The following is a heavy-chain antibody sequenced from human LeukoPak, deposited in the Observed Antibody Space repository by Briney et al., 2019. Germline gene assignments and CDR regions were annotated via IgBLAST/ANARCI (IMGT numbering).Heavy chain of an antibody. CDR1: GDSISTSNSY. Sequence: PSETLSLTCTVSGDSISTSNSYWGWIRQPPGKGLEWIGSIYYSGNTYYNASLKSRVTISVDTSKNQFSLKLSSVTAADTAVYYCARHEGYDILTGKTGWFDPWGQGTLVTVSS. CDR2: IYYSGNT. D-gene: IGHD3-9*01. CDR3: ARHEGYDILTGKTGWFDP. J-gene: IGHJ5*02. V-gene: IGHV4-39*01.